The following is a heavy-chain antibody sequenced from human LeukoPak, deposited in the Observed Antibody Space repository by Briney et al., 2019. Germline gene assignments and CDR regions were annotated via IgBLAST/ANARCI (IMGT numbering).Heavy chain of an antibody. Sequence: SETLSLTCTVSDYSISSGYYWGWIRQPPGKGLEWIGSIYYSGSTYYNPSLKSRVTISVDTSKNQFSLKLSSVTAADTAVYYCARDRRDGFDYWGQGTLVTVSS. D-gene: IGHD5-24*01. J-gene: IGHJ4*02. CDR3: ARDRRDGFDY. CDR1: DYSISSGYY. CDR2: IYYSGST. V-gene: IGHV4-38-2*02.